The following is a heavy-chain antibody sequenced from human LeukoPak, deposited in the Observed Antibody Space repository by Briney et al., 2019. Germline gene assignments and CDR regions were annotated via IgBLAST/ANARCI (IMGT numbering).Heavy chain of an antibody. D-gene: IGHD2-2*01. CDR1: GGSFSGYY. V-gene: IGHV4-34*01. CDR3: ARGLVVVPAAIFYRRWFDP. CDR2: INHSGST. Sequence: SETLSLTCAVYGGSFSGYYWSWIRQPPGKGLEWIGEINHSGSTNYNPSLKSRVTISVDTSKNQFSLKLSSVTAADTAVYYCARGLVVVPAAIFYRRWFDPWGQGTLVTVSS. J-gene: IGHJ5*02.